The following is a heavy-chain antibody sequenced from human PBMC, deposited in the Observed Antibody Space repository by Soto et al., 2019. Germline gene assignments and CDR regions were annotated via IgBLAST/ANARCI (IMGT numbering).Heavy chain of an antibody. V-gene: IGHV1-8*01. CDR1: GYTFTSYD. CDR2: MNPNSGNA. D-gene: IGHD6-6*01. CDR3: ARGRGAARPPYYFDY. Sequence: ASVKVSCKASGYTFTSYDINWVRQATGQGLEWMGGMNPNSGNADYAQKFQGRVTMTANASTSTAYMELSSLRSEDTAVYYCARGRGAARPPYYFDYWGQGTLVTVSS. J-gene: IGHJ4*02.